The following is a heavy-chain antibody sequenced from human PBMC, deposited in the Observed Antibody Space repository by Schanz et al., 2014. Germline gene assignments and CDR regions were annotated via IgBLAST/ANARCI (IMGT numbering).Heavy chain of an antibody. J-gene: IGHJ4*02. CDR1: GFTVSSNH. D-gene: IGHD6-19*01. V-gene: IGHV3-66*01. CDR3: ARVHHHDPCGWGYFDF. CDR2: IYSSSGT. Sequence: DGQLAESGGGLVQPGGSLRLSCAVSGFTVSSNHMSWVRQAPGKGLEWVSVIYSSSGTYYADSVKDRFTVSRDNAKNTIYLQMNRLRAEDTDVYYCARVHHHDPCGWGYFDFWGQGALVTVSS.